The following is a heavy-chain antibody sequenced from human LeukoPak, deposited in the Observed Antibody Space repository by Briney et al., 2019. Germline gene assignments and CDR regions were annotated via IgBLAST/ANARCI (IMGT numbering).Heavy chain of an antibody. Sequence: SETLSLTCTVSGGSISSYYWSWIRQPAGKGLEWIGRIYTSGSTNYNPSLKSRVTMSVDTSKNQFSLKLSSVTAADTAVYSCARDPLLRYSADAFDIWGQGTMVTVSS. D-gene: IGHD3-9*01. J-gene: IGHJ3*02. CDR2: IYTSGST. CDR1: GGSISSYY. V-gene: IGHV4-4*07. CDR3: ARDPLLRYSADAFDI.